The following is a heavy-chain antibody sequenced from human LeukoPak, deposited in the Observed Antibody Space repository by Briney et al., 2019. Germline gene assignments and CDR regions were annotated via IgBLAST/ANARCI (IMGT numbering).Heavy chain of an antibody. Sequence: PGGSLRLSCAASGFTFSSYALSWVRQAPGKGLEWVSAISGSGGSTYYADSVKGRFTISRGNSKNTLYLQMNSLRAEDTAVYYCAKDISRGYCSSTSCYPVPFDYWGQGTLVTVSS. J-gene: IGHJ4*02. V-gene: IGHV3-23*01. CDR3: AKDISRGYCSSTSCYPVPFDY. CDR2: ISGSGGST. CDR1: GFTFSSYA. D-gene: IGHD2-2*01.